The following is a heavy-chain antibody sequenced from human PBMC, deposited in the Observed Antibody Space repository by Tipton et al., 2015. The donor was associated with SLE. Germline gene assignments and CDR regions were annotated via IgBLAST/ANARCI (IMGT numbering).Heavy chain of an antibody. V-gene: IGHV4-61*05. CDR1: GGSITGYDEF. J-gene: IGHJ4*02. CDR3: TRGIFPPFDY. CDR2: NYDSGSS. Sequence: GLVKPSETLSLSCSVTGGSITGYDEFWAWIRQSPGKGLEWIGNNYDSGSSNYNPSLKSRVTISVDASNNQFSLRLSSVTAADTAVYYCTRGIFPPFDYWGQGTLVTVSS. D-gene: IGHD3-3*02.